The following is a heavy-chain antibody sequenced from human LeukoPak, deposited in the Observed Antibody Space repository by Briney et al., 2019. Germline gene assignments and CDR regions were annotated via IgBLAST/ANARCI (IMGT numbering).Heavy chain of an antibody. D-gene: IGHD3-10*01. Sequence: PSETLSLTCTFSGGSINNFYWSWIRQPAGKGLEWIGRIHASENTNYNPSLKSRVTMSVDTSKNQFSLKLSSLTAADTAVYYCARGSNYYGSGSAYYYYMDVWGKGTTVTVSS. CDR3: ARGSNYYGSGSAYYYYMDV. V-gene: IGHV4-4*07. CDR1: GGSINNFY. CDR2: IHASENT. J-gene: IGHJ6*03.